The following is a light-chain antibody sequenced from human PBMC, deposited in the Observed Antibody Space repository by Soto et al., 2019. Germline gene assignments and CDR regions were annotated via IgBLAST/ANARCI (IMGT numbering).Light chain of an antibody. J-gene: IGKJ1*01. Sequence: EIVLTQSPGTLSLSPGERDTLSRRASQSLTNNYFAWYQQKPRRALRLLIDGASTRATGIPDRFSGSGSGTDFTLTISRLEPEDVAVYYCQQYEAVVTFGQGTKVEI. CDR1: QSLTNNY. CDR3: QQYEAVVT. CDR2: GAS. V-gene: IGKV3-20*01.